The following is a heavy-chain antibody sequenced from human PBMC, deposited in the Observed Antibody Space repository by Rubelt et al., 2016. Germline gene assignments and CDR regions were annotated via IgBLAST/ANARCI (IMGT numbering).Heavy chain of an antibody. V-gene: IGHV3-33*01. CDR3: ARDRVAVRGCFDS. Sequence: GRSLRLSCAASGFTFSNYGMHWVRQAPGKGLEWVAIIWYDGGNKYHADSVKGRFTISRDNSKNTLYLQMNSLRVEDTGVYYCARDRVAVRGCFDSWGQGTLVTVSS. D-gene: IGHD6-6*01. CDR2: IWYDGGNK. CDR1: GFTFSNYG. J-gene: IGHJ5*01.